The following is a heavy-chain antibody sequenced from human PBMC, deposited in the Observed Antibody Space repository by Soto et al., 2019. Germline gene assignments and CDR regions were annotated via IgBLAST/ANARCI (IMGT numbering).Heavy chain of an antibody. CDR1: GFTFSNAW. CDR3: TTELGYCSSTSCYGSYY. V-gene: IGHV3-15*01. Sequence: PGGSLRLSCAASGFTFSNAWMSWVRQAPGKGLEWVGRIKSKTDGGTTDYAAPVKGRFTISRDDSKNTLYLQMNSLKTEDTAVYYCTTELGYCSSTSCYGSYYWGQGTLVTSPQ. D-gene: IGHD2-2*01. CDR2: IKSKTDGGTT. J-gene: IGHJ4*02.